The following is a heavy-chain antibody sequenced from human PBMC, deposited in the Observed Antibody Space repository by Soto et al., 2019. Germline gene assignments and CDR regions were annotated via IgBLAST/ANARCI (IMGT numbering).Heavy chain of an antibody. CDR2: IYYSGST. CDR3: ARVAQYCGSTSCLYYFDY. CDR1: GGSSNTYY. Sequence: PSETLSLTCTVSGGSSNTYYWSWLRQTPGKGLEWIGYIYYSGSTNYNPSLKSRVTISEDTSKNQFSLQLTSVTAADTAVYYCARVAQYCGSTSCLYYFDYWGRGALVTVSS. D-gene: IGHD2-2*01. V-gene: IGHV4-59*01. J-gene: IGHJ4*02.